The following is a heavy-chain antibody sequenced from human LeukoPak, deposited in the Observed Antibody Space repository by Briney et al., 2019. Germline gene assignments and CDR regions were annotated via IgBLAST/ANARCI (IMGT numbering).Heavy chain of an antibody. CDR1: GDSVSSNSAA. V-gene: IGHV6-1*01. D-gene: IGHD5-12*01. CDR3: ASASTDIVATIGGDYYYYYYMDV. Sequence: SQTLSLTYAISGDSVSSNSAAWNWIRQSPSRGLEWLGRTYYRSKWYNDYAVSVKSRITINPDTSKNQFSLQLNSVTPEDTAVYYCASASTDIVATIGGDYYYYYYMDVWGKGTTVTVSS. CDR2: TYYRSKWYN. J-gene: IGHJ6*03.